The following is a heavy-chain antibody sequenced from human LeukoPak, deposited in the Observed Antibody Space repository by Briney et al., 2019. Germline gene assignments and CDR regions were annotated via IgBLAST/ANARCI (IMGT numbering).Heavy chain of an antibody. J-gene: IGHJ4*02. CDR1: GYTFTGYY. CDR2: INPNSGGT. CDR3: AVGLAGRRAQFDY. D-gene: IGHD6-13*01. V-gene: IGHV1-2*02. Sequence: ASVKVSCKASGYTFTGYYMHWVRQAPGQGLEWMGWINPNSGGTNYAQKFQGRVTMTRDTSISTAYMELSRLRPDDTAVYYCAVGLAGRRAQFDYWGQGALVTVSS.